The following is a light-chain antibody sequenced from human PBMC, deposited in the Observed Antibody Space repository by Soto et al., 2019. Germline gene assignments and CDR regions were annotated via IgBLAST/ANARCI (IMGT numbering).Light chain of an antibody. CDR2: GAS. J-gene: IGKJ3*01. V-gene: IGKV1-39*01. CDR3: QQSVSSPFT. CDR1: QSIRSH. Sequence: DIQMTQSPSSLSASVGDRVSITCRASQSIRSHLNWFQHKPGKAPKVLIYGASSLQGGVPSRFSGSGSGTDFTLTIKSLQPEDFATYYCQQSVSSPFTFGPGTKVDVK.